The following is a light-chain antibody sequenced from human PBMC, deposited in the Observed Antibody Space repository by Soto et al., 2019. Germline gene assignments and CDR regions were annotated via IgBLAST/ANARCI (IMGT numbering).Light chain of an antibody. J-gene: IGLJ3*02. CDR3: CSYAGSYTWV. Sequence: QSALTQPRSVFGSPGQSVTISCTGTSSDVGGYNYVSWYQQHPGKAPKLMIYDVSNRPSGIPDRFSGSKSGNTASLTISGLQGEDEADYYCCSYAGSYTWVFGGGTKLTVL. CDR1: SSDVGGYNY. V-gene: IGLV2-11*01. CDR2: DVS.